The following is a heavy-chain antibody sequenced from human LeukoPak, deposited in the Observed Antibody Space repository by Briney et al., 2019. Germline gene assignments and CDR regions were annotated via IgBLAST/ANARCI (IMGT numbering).Heavy chain of an antibody. CDR3: AKLSKQQPTDY. CDR1: GFTFSSYG. CDR2: IRYDGSNK. D-gene: IGHD1/OR15-1a*01. V-gene: IGHV3-30*02. Sequence: GGSLRLSCAASGFTFSSYGMHWVRQAPGKGLGWVAFIRYDGSNKYYVDSVKGRFTISRDNSKNTLYLQKNSLRTEDTAVYYCAKLSKQQPTDYWGQGTLVTVSS. J-gene: IGHJ4*02.